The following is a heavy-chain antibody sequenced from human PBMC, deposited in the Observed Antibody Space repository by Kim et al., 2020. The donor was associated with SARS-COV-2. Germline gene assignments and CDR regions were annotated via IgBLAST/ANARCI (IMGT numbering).Heavy chain of an antibody. CDR1: GFTFSSYE. J-gene: IGHJ1*01. CDR3: ARVLRSPADINEYFQH. CDR2: ISSSGSTI. D-gene: IGHD2-2*01. V-gene: IGHV3-48*03. Sequence: GGSLRLSCAASGFTFSSYEMNWVRQAPGKGLEWVSYISSSGSTIYYADSVKGRFTISRDNAKNSLYLQMNSLRAEDTAVYYCARVLRSPADINEYFQHWGQGTLVTVSS.